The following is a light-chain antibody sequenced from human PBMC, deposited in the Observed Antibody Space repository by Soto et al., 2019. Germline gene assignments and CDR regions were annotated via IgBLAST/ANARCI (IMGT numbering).Light chain of an antibody. J-gene: IGLJ1*01. V-gene: IGLV2-8*01. CDR2: EVS. CDR3: CSYGGGNNFYV. Sequence: QSVLTQPPSASGSPGQSVTISCTGTSSDIGTYDYVSWYQQLPDKAPKLIIYEVSKRPSGVPDRFSGSKSGNTASLTVSGLQAEDEGDYYCCSYGGGNNFYVFGTGTKLTVL. CDR1: SSDIGTYDY.